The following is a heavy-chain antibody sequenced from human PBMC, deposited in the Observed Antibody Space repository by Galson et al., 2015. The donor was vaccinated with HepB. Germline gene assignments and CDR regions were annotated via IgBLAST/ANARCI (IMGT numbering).Heavy chain of an antibody. J-gene: IGHJ4*02. CDR1: GGSISSYY. Sequence: LSLTCSVSGGSISSYYWTWIRQPAGKGLEWIGRVFITGSTKYNPSLKSRVTMSVDTSRNQFSLRLNSVTAADTAVYYCARGLDDYGDFDYWGQGTLVTVSS. CDR2: VFITGST. CDR3: ARGLDDYGDFDY. D-gene: IGHD4-17*01. V-gene: IGHV4-4*07.